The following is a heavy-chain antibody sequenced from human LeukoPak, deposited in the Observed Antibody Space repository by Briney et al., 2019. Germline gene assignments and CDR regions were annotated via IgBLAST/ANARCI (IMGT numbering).Heavy chain of an antibody. D-gene: IGHD6-19*01. CDR3: ARDRLAVAELDY. CDR1: GFTFSSYA. V-gene: IGHV3-30-3*01. Sequence: PGRSLRLSCAASGFTFSSYAMHWVRQAPGKGLEWVAVISYDGSNKYYADSVKGRFTISRDNSKNTLYLQMNSLRAEDTAVYYCARDRLAVAELDYWGQGTLVTVSS. J-gene: IGHJ4*02. CDR2: ISYDGSNK.